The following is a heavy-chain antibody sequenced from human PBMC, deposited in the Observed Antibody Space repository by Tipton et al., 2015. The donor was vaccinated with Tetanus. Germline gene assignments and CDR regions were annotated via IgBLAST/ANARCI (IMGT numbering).Heavy chain of an antibody. V-gene: IGHV1-69*13. CDR3: ARGHSSSWFHVWFDP. D-gene: IGHD6-13*01. Sequence: QSGPEVKKPGASVKVSCKASGYSLTGYDINWVRQATGQGLEWMGGMIPKFGTTEYAQRFQGRLTITADDSASTLYMDLSSLTSEDTAIYYCARGHSSSWFHVWFDPWGQGTLVSVSP. J-gene: IGHJ5*02. CDR2: MIPKFGTT. CDR1: GYSLTGYD.